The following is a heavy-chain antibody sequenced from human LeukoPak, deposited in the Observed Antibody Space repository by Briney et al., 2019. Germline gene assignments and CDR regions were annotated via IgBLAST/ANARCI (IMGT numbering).Heavy chain of an antibody. CDR3: ASVHIAVAGAALFDY. V-gene: IGHV3-48*03. Sequence: GGSLRLSCAASGFTFSSYEMNWVRQAPGKGLEWVSYISSSGSTIYYADSVKGRFTISRDSAKNSLYLQMNSLRAEDTAVYYCASVHIAVAGAALFDYWGQGTLVTVSS. CDR1: GFTFSSYE. D-gene: IGHD6-19*01. CDR2: ISSSGSTI. J-gene: IGHJ4*02.